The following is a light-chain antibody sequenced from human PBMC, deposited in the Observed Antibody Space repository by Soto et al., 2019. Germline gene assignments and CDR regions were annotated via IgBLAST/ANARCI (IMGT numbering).Light chain of an antibody. V-gene: IGKV3D-15*01. CDR2: GAS. Sequence: EIVMTQSPATLSVSPGERATLSCRASQSVSSNLAWYQQKPGQAPRLLIYGASTRASDTPARFSGSGSVTDFTLTISRLEPEDFAVYYCQQYGSSGTFGQGTKVDIK. CDR1: QSVSSN. J-gene: IGKJ1*01. CDR3: QQYGSSGT.